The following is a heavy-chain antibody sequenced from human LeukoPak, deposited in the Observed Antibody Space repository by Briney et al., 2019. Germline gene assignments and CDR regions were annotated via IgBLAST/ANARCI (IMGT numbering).Heavy chain of an antibody. CDR3: AREGYCSGGSCYPHYGMDV. V-gene: IGHV3-53*04. J-gene: IGHJ6*02. Sequence: PGGSLRLSCAASGVTVSSNYMSWVRQAPGKGLEWVSVIYSGGSTYYGDSVQGRFTISRHNSKNTLYLQMNSLRAEDTAVYYCAREGYCSGGSCYPHYGMDVWGQGTTVTVSS. CDR1: GVTVSSNY. CDR2: IYSGGST. D-gene: IGHD2-15*01.